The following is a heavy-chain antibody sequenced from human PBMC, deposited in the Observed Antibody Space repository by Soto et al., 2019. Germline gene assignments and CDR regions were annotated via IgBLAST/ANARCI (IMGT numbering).Heavy chain of an antibody. CDR2: INPNSGGT. CDR3: AVTVVPAASSYYGMDV. V-gene: IGHV1-2*04. Sequence: ASVKVSCKASGYTFTGYYMHRVRQAPGQGLEWMGWINPNSGGTNYAQKFQGWVTMTRDTSISTAYMELSRLRSDDTAVYYCAVTVVPAASSYYGMDVWGQGTTVTVSS. J-gene: IGHJ6*02. CDR1: GYTFTGYY. D-gene: IGHD2-2*01.